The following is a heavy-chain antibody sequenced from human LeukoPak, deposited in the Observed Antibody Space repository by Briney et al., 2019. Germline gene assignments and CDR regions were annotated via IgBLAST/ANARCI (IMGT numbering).Heavy chain of an antibody. CDR3: ARAQRGMARGVIQYYFDY. V-gene: IGHV1-8*01. Sequence: ASVKVSCKASGYTFTSYDINWVRQATGQGLEWMGWMNPNSGNTGYAQKFQGRVTMTRNTSISTAYMELSSLRSEDTAVYYCARAQRGMARGVIQYYFDYWGQGTLVTVSS. D-gene: IGHD3-10*01. J-gene: IGHJ4*02. CDR2: MNPNSGNT. CDR1: GYTFTSYD.